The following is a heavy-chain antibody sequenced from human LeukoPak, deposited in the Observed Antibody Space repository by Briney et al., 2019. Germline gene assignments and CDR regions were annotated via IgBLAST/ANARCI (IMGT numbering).Heavy chain of an antibody. D-gene: IGHD3-10*01. CDR3: ARDRGVRKDYYYYYGMDV. Sequence: PSETLSLTCTVSGGSISSYYWSWIRQPAGKGLEWIGRIYTSGSTNYNPSLKSRVIMSVDTSKNQFSLKLSSVTAADTAVYYCARDRGVRKDYYYYYGMDVWGQGTTVTVSS. CDR1: GGSISSYY. V-gene: IGHV4-4*07. J-gene: IGHJ6*02. CDR2: IYTSGST.